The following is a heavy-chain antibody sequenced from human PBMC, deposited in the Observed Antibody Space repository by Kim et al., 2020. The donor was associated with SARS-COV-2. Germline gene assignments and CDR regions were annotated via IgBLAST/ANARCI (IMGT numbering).Heavy chain of an antibody. D-gene: IGHD4-17*01. J-gene: IGHJ4*02. V-gene: IGHV3-33*01. CDR3: TRGNGANSGVYDY. Sequence: YSDSVKGRLTISRDNPRNTLDLEMNSLRAEDTAVYYCTRGNGANSGVYDYWGQGTLVTVSS.